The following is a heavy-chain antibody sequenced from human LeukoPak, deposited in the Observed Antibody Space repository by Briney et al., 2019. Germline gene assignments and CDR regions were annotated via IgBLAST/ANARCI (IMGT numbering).Heavy chain of an antibody. J-gene: IGHJ4*02. Sequence: ASETLSLICTVSGGSISSSCYYWGWIRQPPGKGLEWIGSISCSGSTYYNPSLKSRVTISVDTSKNQFSLKLSSVTATDTAMYYCARHVGYCSSSSCLFDYWGQGTLATVSS. CDR3: ARHVGYCSSSSCLFDY. CDR1: GGSISSSCYY. CDR2: ISCSGST. D-gene: IGHD2-2*01. V-gene: IGHV4-39*01.